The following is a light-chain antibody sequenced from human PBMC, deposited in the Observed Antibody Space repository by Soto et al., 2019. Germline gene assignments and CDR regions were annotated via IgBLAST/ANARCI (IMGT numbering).Light chain of an antibody. CDR2: GAS. V-gene: IGKV3-20*01. Sequence: EIVLTQSPGTLSLSPGERATLSCRASQIVGSNYLAWYQQKPGQAPRLLIYGASSRATGIPDRFSGSGSGTDFTLTISRLESEDFAVYCWQQYGSSPFTFGPGTKVDI. CDR3: QQYGSSPFT. CDR1: QIVGSNY. J-gene: IGKJ3*01.